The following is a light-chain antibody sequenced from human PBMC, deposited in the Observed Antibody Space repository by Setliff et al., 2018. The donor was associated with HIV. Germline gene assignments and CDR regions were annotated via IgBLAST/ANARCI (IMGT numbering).Light chain of an antibody. CDR3: AAWDDSLSGPLYV. V-gene: IGLV1-47*01. Sequence: QSALTQPPSASRTPGQRVSISCSGSSSNIGSNFVYWYKQLPGTAPKLLIYKNNQRPSGVPDRFSGSKSGTSASLAISGLRSEDEADYYCAAWDDSLSGPLYVFGTGTKVTVL. CDR2: KNN. J-gene: IGLJ1*01. CDR1: SSNIGSNF.